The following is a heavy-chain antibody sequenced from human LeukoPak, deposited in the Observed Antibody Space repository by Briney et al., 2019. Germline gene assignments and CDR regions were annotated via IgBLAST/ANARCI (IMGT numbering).Heavy chain of an antibody. CDR3: ARDGPLRFLEKQWYFDY. D-gene: IGHD3-3*01. J-gene: IGHJ4*02. Sequence: SETLSLTCTVSGGSISSYYWGWIRQPAGKGLEWIGRIYTSGSTNYNPSLKSRVTMSVDTSKNQFSLKLSSVTAADTAVYYCARDGPLRFLEKQWYFDYWGQGTLVTVSS. CDR2: IYTSGST. V-gene: IGHV4-4*07. CDR1: GGSISSYY.